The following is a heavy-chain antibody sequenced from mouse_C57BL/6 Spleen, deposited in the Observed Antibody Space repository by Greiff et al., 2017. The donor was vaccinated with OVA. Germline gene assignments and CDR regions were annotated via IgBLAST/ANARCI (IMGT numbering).Heavy chain of an antibody. CDR1: GFSLTSYG. Sequence: QVQLQQSGPGLVQPSQSLSIACTVSGFSLTSYGVHWVRQSPGKGLEWLGVIWRGGSTDYNAAFMSRLSITKDNSKSQVFFKMNSLQADDTAIYYCAKNSGRKEGYFDYWGQGTTLTVSS. V-gene: IGHV2-5*01. D-gene: IGHD1-1*01. J-gene: IGHJ2*01. CDR2: IWRGGST. CDR3: AKNSGRKEGYFDY.